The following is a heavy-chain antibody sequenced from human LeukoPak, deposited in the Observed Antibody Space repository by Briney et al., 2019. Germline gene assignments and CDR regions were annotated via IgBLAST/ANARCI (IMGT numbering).Heavy chain of an antibody. Sequence: PSETLSLTCTVSGGSISSGDYYWSWIRQHPGKGLEWIGYIYYSGSTYYNPSLKSRVTTSVDTSKNQFSLKLSSVTAADTTVYYCARHPMTTVTRTPYNWFDPWGQGTLVTVSS. CDR2: IYYSGST. V-gene: IGHV4-31*03. CDR1: GGSISSGDYY. J-gene: IGHJ5*02. D-gene: IGHD4-17*01. CDR3: ARHPMTTVTRTPYNWFDP.